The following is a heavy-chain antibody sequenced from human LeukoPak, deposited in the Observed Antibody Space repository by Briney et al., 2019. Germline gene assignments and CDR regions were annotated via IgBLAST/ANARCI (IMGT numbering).Heavy chain of an antibody. CDR3: ARGGWFGELRGLGYFDY. CDR2: IYTSGST. Sequence: SETLSLTCTVSGGSISSYYWSWIRQPAGKGLEWIGRIYTSGSTNYNPSLKSRVTISVDTSKNQFSLKLSSVTAADTAVYYCARGGWFGELRGLGYFDYWGQGTLVTVSS. D-gene: IGHD3-10*01. V-gene: IGHV4-4*07. CDR1: GGSISSYY. J-gene: IGHJ4*02.